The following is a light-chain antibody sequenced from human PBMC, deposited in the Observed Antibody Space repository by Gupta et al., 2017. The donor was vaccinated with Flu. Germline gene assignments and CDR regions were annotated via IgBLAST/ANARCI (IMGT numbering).Light chain of an antibody. V-gene: IGKV2D-29*01. CDR1: QRRRNSDGKNY. CDR2: KVF. CDR3: AQAIQIPWT. J-gene: IGKJ1*01. Sequence: EIVITQAPLSLSVTPGKPAPISCKPSQRRRNSDGKNYLYWYLQKPGQPPHHLIYKVFKRGSGVPDNFSGRGSGTDFTLKISRGEAEDVGVYYCAQAIQIPWTFGQGTKVEFK.